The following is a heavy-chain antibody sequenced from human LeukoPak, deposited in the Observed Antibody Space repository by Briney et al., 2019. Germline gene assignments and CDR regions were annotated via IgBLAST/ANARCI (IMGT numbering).Heavy chain of an antibody. CDR2: INANSGGT. CDR1: GYTLTDYY. Sequence: ASVKVSCKASGYTLTDYYMHWLRQAPGQGLEWMGWINANSGGTIYAQKFQGRVTLTRDTSISTAYMELTTLTSDDTAVYFCARDGVGTYDYWGQGTLVTVSS. CDR3: ARDGVGTYDY. J-gene: IGHJ4*02. V-gene: IGHV1-2*02. D-gene: IGHD2-21*02.